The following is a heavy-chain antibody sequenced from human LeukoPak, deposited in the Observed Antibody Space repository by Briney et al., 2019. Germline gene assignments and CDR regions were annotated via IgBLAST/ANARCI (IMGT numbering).Heavy chain of an antibody. Sequence: PSETLSLTCTVSGGSISSYYWSWIRQPPGKGLEWIGYIYYSGSTNYNPSLKSRVTISVDTSKNQFSLKLSSVTAADTAVYYCARAQWRAWDSRFDLWGQGTLVTVSS. CDR1: GGSISSYY. J-gene: IGHJ5*02. CDR2: IYYSGST. CDR3: ARAQWRAWDSRFDL. V-gene: IGHV4-59*01. D-gene: IGHD6-19*01.